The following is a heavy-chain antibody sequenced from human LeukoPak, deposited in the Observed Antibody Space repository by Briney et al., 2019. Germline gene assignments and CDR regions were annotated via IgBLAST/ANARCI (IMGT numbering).Heavy chain of an antibody. Sequence: LSLTCTVSGGSISSHYWSWIRQAPGKGLEWVAVISYDGSNKYYADSVKGRFTISRDNSKNTLYLQMNSLRAEDTAVYYCAKDREWRIAAAGTLDYWGQGTLVTVSS. CDR3: AKDREWRIAAAGTLDY. D-gene: IGHD6-13*01. CDR1: GGSISSHY. J-gene: IGHJ4*02. V-gene: IGHV3-30*18. CDR2: ISYDGSNK.